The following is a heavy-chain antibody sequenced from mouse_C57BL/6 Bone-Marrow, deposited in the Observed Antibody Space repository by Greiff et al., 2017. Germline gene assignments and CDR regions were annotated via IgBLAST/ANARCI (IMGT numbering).Heavy chain of an antibody. J-gene: IGHJ2*01. CDR1: GYSFTGYY. Sequence: DVQLQESGPELVKPGASVKISCKASGYSFTGYYMHWVKQSSEKSLEWIGEINPSTGGTSYNQKFKGKATLTVDKSSSTAYMQLKSLTSEDSAVYYCARRDFDYWGQGTTLTVSS. V-gene: IGHV1-43*01. CDR3: ARRDFDY. CDR2: INPSTGGT.